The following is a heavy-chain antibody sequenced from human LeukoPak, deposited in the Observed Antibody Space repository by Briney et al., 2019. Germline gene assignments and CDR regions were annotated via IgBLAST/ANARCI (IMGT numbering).Heavy chain of an antibody. CDR3: TRHNYDRSGYGAFDI. CDR2: IRSKTNNYAT. J-gene: IGHJ3*02. Sequence: PGGSLRLSCAASGFTFSGSDIHGVRQASGKGLEWVGHIRSKTNNYATADAASVKGRFTFSRDDSKNTAYIQMNSLKTEDTAVYYCTRHNYDRSGYGAFDIWGQGSMVTVSS. CDR1: GFTFSGSD. V-gene: IGHV3-73*01. D-gene: IGHD3-22*01.